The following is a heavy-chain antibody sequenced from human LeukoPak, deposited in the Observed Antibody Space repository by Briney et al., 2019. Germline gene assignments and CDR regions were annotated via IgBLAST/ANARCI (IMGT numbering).Heavy chain of an antibody. CDR1: GYTFTGYY. J-gene: IGHJ5*02. V-gene: IGHV1-2*02. Sequence: ASVKVSCKASGYTFTGYYMHWVRQAPGQGLEWMGWINPNSGGTNYAQKFQGRVTMTRDTSISTAYMELSRLRSDDTAVYYCARGVEMATIEVPPTNWFDPWGQGTLVTVSS. D-gene: IGHD5-24*01. CDR3: ARGVEMATIEVPPTNWFDP. CDR2: INPNSGGT.